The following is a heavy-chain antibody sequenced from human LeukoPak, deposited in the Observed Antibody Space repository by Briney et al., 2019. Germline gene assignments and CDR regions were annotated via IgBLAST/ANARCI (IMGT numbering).Heavy chain of an antibody. Sequence: PGGSLRLSCAASGFTFSDFYMSWIRQAPGKGLEWVSYISSSGSTIYYADSVKGRFTISRDNAKNSLYLQMNSLRAEDTAVYYCARSGLGYCSSTSCLQKFDYWGQGTLVTVSS. CDR1: GFTFSDFY. V-gene: IGHV3-11*04. CDR3: ARSGLGYCSSTSCLQKFDY. D-gene: IGHD2-2*01. CDR2: ISSSGSTI. J-gene: IGHJ4*02.